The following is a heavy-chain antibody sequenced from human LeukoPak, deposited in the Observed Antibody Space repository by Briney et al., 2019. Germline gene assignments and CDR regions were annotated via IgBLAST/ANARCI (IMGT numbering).Heavy chain of an antibody. V-gene: IGHV3-74*03. CDR3: AREILEPGKTLTY. J-gene: IGHJ4*02. CDR1: GFTFSSSW. Sequence: GGSLRLSCAASGFTFSSSWMHWVRQAPGKGLVWVSRINDDGSFTTYADSVKGRFTISRDNAKNTLYLQMNSLRAEDTAVYYCAREILEPGKTLTYWGQGSLITVSS. CDR2: INDDGSFT. D-gene: IGHD1-14*01.